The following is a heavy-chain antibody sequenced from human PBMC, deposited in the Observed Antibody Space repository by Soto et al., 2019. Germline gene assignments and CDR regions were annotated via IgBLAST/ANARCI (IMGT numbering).Heavy chain of an antibody. Sequence: QVQLVQSGAEVKKPGSSVKVSCKASGGTFSSYAISWVRQAPGQGLEWMGGIIPLFGTANYAQKFQGRVTITADESTSTAYMELSSLRSEDTAVYYCARGCSGGSCYSRHAFDIWGQGTMVTVSS. V-gene: IGHV1-69*01. D-gene: IGHD2-15*01. CDR2: IIPLFGTA. CDR1: GGTFSSYA. J-gene: IGHJ3*02. CDR3: ARGCSGGSCYSRHAFDI.